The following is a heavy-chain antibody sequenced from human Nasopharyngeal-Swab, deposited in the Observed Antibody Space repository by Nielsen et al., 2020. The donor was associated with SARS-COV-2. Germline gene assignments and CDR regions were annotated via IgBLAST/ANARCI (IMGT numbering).Heavy chain of an antibody. CDR1: GFTFSSCA. V-gene: IGHV3-23*01. J-gene: IGHJ4*02. CDR2: ISGSGHRT. D-gene: IGHD3-3*01. Sequence: GESLKISCVASGFTFSSCAMTWVRQAPGKGLQWLSTISGSGHRTYYAGSVKGRFTISRDNSQNTLYLQMNSLRAEDTAVYYCAKDFRHNYDYWSGYFTNWGQGTLVTVSS. CDR3: AKDFRHNYDYWSGYFTN.